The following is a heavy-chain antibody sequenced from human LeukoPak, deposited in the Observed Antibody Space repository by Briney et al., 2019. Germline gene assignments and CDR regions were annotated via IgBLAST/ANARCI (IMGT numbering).Heavy chain of an antibody. Sequence: HTLSLTCTVSGGSISSVGYYWRWIRQHPGKGLEWIGYIYYSGSAYYNPSLKSRVTISVDTSKNQFSLKLSSVTAADTAVYYCARAYGYDSFDYWGQGTLVTVSS. V-gene: IGHV4-31*03. CDR2: IYYSGSA. CDR1: GGSISSVGYY. J-gene: IGHJ4*02. D-gene: IGHD5-12*01. CDR3: ARAYGYDSFDY.